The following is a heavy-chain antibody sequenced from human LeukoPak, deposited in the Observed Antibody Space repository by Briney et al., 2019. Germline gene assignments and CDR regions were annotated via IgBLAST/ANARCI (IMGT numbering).Heavy chain of an antibody. D-gene: IGHD2-21*02. CDR1: GFTFSSYW. CDR3: AKLHNGGDGGGY. CDR2: INSDGSNT. J-gene: IGHJ4*02. V-gene: IGHV3-74*01. Sequence: GGSLRLFCAASGFTFSSYWMHWVRQAPGKGLVWVSRINSDGSNTSYADSVKGRFTISRDNAKNTLHLQMNSLRAEDTAVYYCAKLHNGGDGGGYWGQGTLVTVSS.